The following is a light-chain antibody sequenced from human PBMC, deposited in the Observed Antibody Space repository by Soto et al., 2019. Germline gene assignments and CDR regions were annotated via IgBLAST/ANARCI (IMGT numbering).Light chain of an antibody. V-gene: IGLV2-14*01. CDR1: SSDVGAYNY. J-gene: IGLJ2*01. Sequence: QSVLTQPASVSRSPGQSITISCTGTSSDVGAYNYVSWYQQHPGKAPKLMIYDVSNRPSGVSNRFSGSKSGNTASLTISGLQAEDEADYYCTSFTSASTQVFGGGTQLTVL. CDR3: TSFTSASTQV. CDR2: DVS.